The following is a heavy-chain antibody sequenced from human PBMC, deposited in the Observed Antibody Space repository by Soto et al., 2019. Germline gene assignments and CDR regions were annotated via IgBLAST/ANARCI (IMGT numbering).Heavy chain of an antibody. Sequence: EVQLVESGGGLVQPGGSLRLSCAASGFTFSSYWMSWVRQAPGKGLEWVANIKQDGSEKYYVDSVKGRFTISRDNAKNSRYLQMNSLRAEDTAVYYCARDHYGDYFDYWGQGTLVTVSS. D-gene: IGHD4-17*01. CDR2: IKQDGSEK. J-gene: IGHJ4*02. CDR3: ARDHYGDYFDY. V-gene: IGHV3-7*05. CDR1: GFTFSSYW.